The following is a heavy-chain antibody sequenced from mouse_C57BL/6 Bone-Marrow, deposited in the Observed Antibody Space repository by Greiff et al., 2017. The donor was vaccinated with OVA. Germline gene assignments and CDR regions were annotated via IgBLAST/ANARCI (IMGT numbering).Heavy chain of an antibody. D-gene: IGHD2-3*01. CDR3: ARPDGSWFAY. J-gene: IGHJ3*01. Sequence: QVQLKEPGAELARPGASVKLSCKASGYTFTSYGISWVKQRPGQGLEWIGEIYPRSGNTYYNEKFKGKATLTADKSSSTAYMELRSLTSEDSAVYFSARPDGSWFAYWGQGTLVTVSA. CDR1: GYTFTSYG. CDR2: IYPRSGNT. V-gene: IGHV1-81*01.